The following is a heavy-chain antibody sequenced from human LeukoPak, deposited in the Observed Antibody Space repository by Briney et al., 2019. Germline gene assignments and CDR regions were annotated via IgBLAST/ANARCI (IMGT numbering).Heavy chain of an antibody. CDR3: ARDNPYSSSTH. CDR1: GFTFSNYW. J-gene: IGHJ4*02. D-gene: IGHD6-13*01. V-gene: IGHV3-7*01. Sequence: GGSLRPSCAASGFTFSNYWMSWVRQAPGKGLEWVANIKQDGSEKNYVDSVKGRFTISRDNAKNSLYLQMNSLRAEDTAVYYCARDNPYSSSTHWGQGTLVTVSS. CDR2: IKQDGSEK.